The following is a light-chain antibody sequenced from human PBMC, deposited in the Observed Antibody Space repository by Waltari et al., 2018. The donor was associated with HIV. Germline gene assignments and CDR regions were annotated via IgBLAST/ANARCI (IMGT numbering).Light chain of an antibody. V-gene: IGLV1-40*01. Sequence: PSVSGAPGQRVTISCTGSSSNIGAGSDVHWYQQLPGTAPKLLIYDNNNRPSGVPDRFSGSKSGTSASLAITGLQAEDEADYYCQSYDSGLRVFGGGTKLTVL. CDR2: DNN. J-gene: IGLJ3*02. CDR3: QSYDSGLRV. CDR1: SSNIGAGSD.